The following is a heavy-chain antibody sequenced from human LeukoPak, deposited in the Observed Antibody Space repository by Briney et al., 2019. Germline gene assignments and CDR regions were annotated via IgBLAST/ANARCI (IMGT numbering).Heavy chain of an antibody. CDR3: ARHNHACDWDY. J-gene: IGHJ4*02. CDR2: IWPDGSVK. Sequence: GGSLRLSCTASGFPFSSYGMHWVRQAPGKGLVWVTVIWPDGSVKYYADSVKGRFTVSRDNSKNTLYLQMNSLRAEDTAVYYCARHNHACDWDYWDQGTLVTVSS. V-gene: IGHV3-33*01. D-gene: IGHD1-14*01. CDR1: GFPFSSYG.